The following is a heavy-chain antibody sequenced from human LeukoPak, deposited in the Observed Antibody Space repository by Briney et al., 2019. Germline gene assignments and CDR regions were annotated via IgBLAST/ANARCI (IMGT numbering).Heavy chain of an antibody. V-gene: IGHV3-30*02. CDR3: AKDRGYFDWSPDY. D-gene: IGHD3-9*01. J-gene: IGHJ4*02. Sequence: GGSLRLSCAASGFTFSSYGMHWVRQAPGKGLEWVAFIRYDGSNKYYADSVKGRFTISRDNSKNTLYLQMNSLRAEDTAVYYCAKDRGYFDWSPDYWGQGTLVTVSS. CDR1: GFTFSSYG. CDR2: IRYDGSNK.